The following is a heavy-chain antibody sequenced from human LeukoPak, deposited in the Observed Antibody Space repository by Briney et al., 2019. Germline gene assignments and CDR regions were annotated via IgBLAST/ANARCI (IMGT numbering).Heavy chain of an antibody. J-gene: IGHJ3*02. CDR3: ATRTPYYDILTGYYRGAFDI. Sequence: SETLSLTCTVSGGSISSSSYYWGWIRQPPGKGLEWIGSIYYSGSTYYNPSLKSRVTISVDTSKNQFSLKLSSVTAADTAVYYCATRTPYYDILTGYYRGAFDIWGQGTMVTVSS. CDR1: GGSISSSSYY. D-gene: IGHD3-9*01. V-gene: IGHV4-39*01. CDR2: IYYSGST.